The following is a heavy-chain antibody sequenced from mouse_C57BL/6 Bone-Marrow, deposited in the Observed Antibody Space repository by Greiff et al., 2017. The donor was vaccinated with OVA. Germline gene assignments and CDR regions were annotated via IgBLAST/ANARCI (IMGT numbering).Heavy chain of an antibody. J-gene: IGHJ2*01. D-gene: IGHD1-1*02. CDR2: IYPSDSET. CDR3: ARSPYGDYFDY. V-gene: IGHV1-61*01. Sequence: QVQLQQPGAELVRPGSSVKLSCTASGYTFTSYWMEWVKQRPGQGLEWIGNIYPSDSETHYNQKFKDKATLTVDKSSSTAYMQLSSLTSEDSAVYYCARSPYGDYFDYWGQGTTLTVSS. CDR1: GYTFTSYW.